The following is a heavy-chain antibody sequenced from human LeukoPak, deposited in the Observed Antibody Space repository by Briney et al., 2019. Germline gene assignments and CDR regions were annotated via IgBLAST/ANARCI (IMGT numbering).Heavy chain of an antibody. D-gene: IGHD3-22*01. V-gene: IGHV3-21*01. J-gene: IGHJ4*02. CDR1: GFTFSSYS. CDR2: ISSSSSYI. Sequence: PGGSLRLSCAASGFTFSSYSMNWVRQAPGKGLEWVSSISSSSSYIYYADSVKGRFTISRDNAKNSLYLQMNSLRAEDTAVYYCARDVEGYYDSSGTFDYWGQGTLVTVSS. CDR3: ARDVEGYYDSSGTFDY.